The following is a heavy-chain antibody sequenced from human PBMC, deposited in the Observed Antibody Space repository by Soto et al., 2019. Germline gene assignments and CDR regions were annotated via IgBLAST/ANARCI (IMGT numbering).Heavy chain of an antibody. V-gene: IGHV3-53*02. CDR2: VYSGGKT. Sequence: EVRLVETGGGLIQSGGSLRLSCIACGFSISSNYMAWVRQVPGKGLEWVSIVYSGGKTFYADSVKGRFTISRDNSKNTLYLQMNSLRGEDTAVYFCSKGCSDYTCYLDKWGQGTLVTVSS. J-gene: IGHJ4*02. D-gene: IGHD2-15*01. CDR3: SKGCSDYTCYLDK. CDR1: GFSISSNY.